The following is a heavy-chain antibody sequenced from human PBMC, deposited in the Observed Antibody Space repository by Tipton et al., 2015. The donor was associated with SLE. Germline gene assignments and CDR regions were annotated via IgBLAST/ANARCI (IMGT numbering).Heavy chain of an antibody. D-gene: IGHD3-3*01. CDR2: IYPDDSDI. CDR1: GYSFTSYW. Sequence: VQLVQSGAEVKKPGESLKISCNGSGYSFTSYWIGWVRQMPGKGLEWMGIIYPDDSDIRYSPSFQGQVTMSADKSINTAYLQWSSLKASDTAMYYCARADDFWSPEGAFDIWGQGTMVTVSS. CDR3: ARADDFWSPEGAFDI. V-gene: IGHV5-51*03. J-gene: IGHJ3*02.